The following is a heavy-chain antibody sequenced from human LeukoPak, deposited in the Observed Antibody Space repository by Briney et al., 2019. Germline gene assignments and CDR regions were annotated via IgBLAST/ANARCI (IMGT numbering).Heavy chain of an antibody. D-gene: IGHD3-22*01. CDR1: GGSISSYY. V-gene: IGHV4-4*07. CDR3: ARGPKYYYDSSGHFDY. Sequence: SETLSLTCTVSGGSISSYYWSWIRQPPGKGLEWIGHIYTSGSTYFSRNTNYNPSLKSRVTMSVDTSKNQFSLNLSSVTAADTAVYYCARGPKYYYDSSGHFDYWGQGTLVTVST. J-gene: IGHJ4*02. CDR2: IYTSGST.